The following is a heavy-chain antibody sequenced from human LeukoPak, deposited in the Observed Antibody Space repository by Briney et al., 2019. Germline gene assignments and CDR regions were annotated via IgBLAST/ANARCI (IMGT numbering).Heavy chain of an antibody. J-gene: IGHJ4*02. V-gene: IGHV3-74*01. Sequence: GGSLRLSCAASGFTFSSYWMHWVHQAPGKGLVWVSRINSDGSSTSYADSVKGRFTISRDNAKNTLYLQMNSLRAEDTAVYYCAREDYGSGSYDYWGQGTLVTVSS. CDR2: INSDGSST. CDR1: GFTFSSYW. CDR3: AREDYGSGSYDY. D-gene: IGHD3-10*01.